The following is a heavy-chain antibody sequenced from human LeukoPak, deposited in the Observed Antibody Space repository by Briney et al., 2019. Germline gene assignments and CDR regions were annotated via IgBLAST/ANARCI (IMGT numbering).Heavy chain of an antibody. CDR2: IYHGGSA. V-gene: IGHV4-38-2*02. CDR3: VRERGSNYGSSGPGDY. J-gene: IGHJ4*02. CDR1: GYSISSGYY. Sequence: PSETLSLTCAVSGYSISSGYYWGLIRQPPGKGLEWIGSIYHGGSAYYNPSLKSRVTISVDTSKNQFSLKLRSVTAADTAVYYCVRERGSNYGSSGPGDYWGQGTLVTVSS. D-gene: IGHD3-22*01.